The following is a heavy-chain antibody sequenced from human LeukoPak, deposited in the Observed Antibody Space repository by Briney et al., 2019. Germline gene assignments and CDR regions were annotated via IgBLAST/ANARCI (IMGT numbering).Heavy chain of an antibody. J-gene: IGHJ5*02. CDR1: GYSISSGYY. CDR3: AREVRSAWASFDP. V-gene: IGHV4-38-2*02. CDR2: IHYSGST. D-gene: IGHD1-26*01. Sequence: SETLSLTCTVSGYSISSGYYWGWIRQPPGKGLEWIGSIHYSGSTYYNPTLKSRVTISEDTSKNQFSLKLSSVTAADTAVYYCAREVRSAWASFDPWGQGTLVTVSS.